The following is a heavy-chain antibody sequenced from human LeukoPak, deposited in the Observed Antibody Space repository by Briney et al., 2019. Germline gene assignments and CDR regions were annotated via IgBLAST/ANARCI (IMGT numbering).Heavy chain of an antibody. CDR1: GGPFSSYA. V-gene: IGHV1-69*04. D-gene: IGHD3-16*01. CDR3: ARDFGGRYEGDY. Sequence: ASVKVSCKASGGPFSSYAIIWVLQAPGQGLEWMGRIIPILGIANYAQKFQGRVTITADKSTSTAYMELSSLRSEDTAVYYCARDFGGRYEGDYWGQGTLVTVSS. J-gene: IGHJ4*02. CDR2: IIPILGIA.